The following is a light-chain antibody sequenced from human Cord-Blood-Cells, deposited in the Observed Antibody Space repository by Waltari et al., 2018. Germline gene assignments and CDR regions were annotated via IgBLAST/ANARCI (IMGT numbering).Light chain of an antibody. CDR1: QDISNY. V-gene: IGKV1-33*01. CDR2: DAS. CDR3: QQYDNLLP. J-gene: IGKJ4*01. Sequence: DILSTQSPSSLSASVGDRVTITCQASQDISNYLNWYRQKPGKAPKLLNYDASNLETGVPSRFSGSGSGTDFTFTISSLQPEDIATYYCQQYDNLLPFGGGTKVEIK.